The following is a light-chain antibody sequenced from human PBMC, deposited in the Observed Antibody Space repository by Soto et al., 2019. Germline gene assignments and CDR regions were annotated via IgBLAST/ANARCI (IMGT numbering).Light chain of an antibody. CDR3: SSYAGSNMGV. CDR1: SSDVGGYNF. J-gene: IGLJ1*01. Sequence: QSALAQPHSASGSPGQSVTISCTETSSDVGGYNFVSWYQQQPGKAPKLIIYEVTQRPSGVPDRFSGSKSGNTASLTVSGLQAEDEAEYYCSSYAGSNMGVFGTGTKVTGL. CDR2: EVT. V-gene: IGLV2-8*01.